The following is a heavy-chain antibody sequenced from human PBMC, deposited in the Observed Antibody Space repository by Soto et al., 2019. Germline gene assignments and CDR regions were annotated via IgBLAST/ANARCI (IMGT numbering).Heavy chain of an antibody. CDR1: GYTFTSYA. CDR3: ARDPVAGTYFDY. Sequence: ASVKVSCKASGYTFTSYAMHWVRQAPGQGLEWMGWINAYNGNTNYAQKLQGRVTMTTDTSTSTAYMELRSLRSDDTAVFYCARDPVAGTYFDYWGQGTLVTVSS. D-gene: IGHD6-19*01. CDR2: INAYNGNT. V-gene: IGHV1-18*01. J-gene: IGHJ4*02.